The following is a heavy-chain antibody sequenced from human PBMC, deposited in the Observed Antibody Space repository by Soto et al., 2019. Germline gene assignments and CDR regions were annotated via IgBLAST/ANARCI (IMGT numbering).Heavy chain of an antibody. CDR3: ASAAGGYYYYGMDV. CDR2: IYYSGST. CDR1: GDSISSGGYY. D-gene: IGHD6-25*01. Sequence: QVQLQESGPGLVKPSQTLSLTCTVSGDSISSGGYYWTWIRQHPGKGLEWIGYIYYSGSTYYNPSLKSRVTISVDTSKSQFSLKLSSVTAADTAVYYCASAAGGYYYYGMDVWGQGTTVTVSS. J-gene: IGHJ6*02. V-gene: IGHV4-31*03.